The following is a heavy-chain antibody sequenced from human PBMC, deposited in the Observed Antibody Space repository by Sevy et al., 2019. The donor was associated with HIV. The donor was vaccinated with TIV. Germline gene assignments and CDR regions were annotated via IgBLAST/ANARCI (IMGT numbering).Heavy chain of an antibody. J-gene: IGHJ3*02. V-gene: IGHV3-53*01. CDR1: GFTVSSNY. CDR2: IYSGGST. D-gene: IGHD6-19*01. Sequence: GGCLRLSCAASGFTVSSNYMSWVRQAPGKGLERVSVIYSGGSTYYADSVKGRFTIPRDNSKNTLYLQMNSLRAEDTAVYYCTRDAVAGMGDAFDIWGQGTMVTVSS. CDR3: TRDAVAGMGDAFDI.